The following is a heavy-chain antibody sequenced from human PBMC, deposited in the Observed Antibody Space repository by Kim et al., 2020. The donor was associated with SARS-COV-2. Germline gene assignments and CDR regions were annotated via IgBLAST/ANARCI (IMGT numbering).Heavy chain of an antibody. CDR2: IYYSGST. Sequence: SETLSLTCTVSGGSISSGGYYWSWIRQHPGKGLAWIGYIYYSGSTYYNPSLKSRVTISVDTSKNQFSLKLSSVTAADTAVYYCARDKQDSGMDVWGQGTTVTVSS. CDR1: GGSISSGGYY. D-gene: IGHD2-15*01. CDR3: ARDKQDSGMDV. J-gene: IGHJ6*02. V-gene: IGHV4-31*03.